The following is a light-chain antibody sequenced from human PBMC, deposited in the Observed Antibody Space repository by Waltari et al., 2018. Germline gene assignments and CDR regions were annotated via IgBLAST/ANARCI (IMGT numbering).Light chain of an antibody. V-gene: IGKV3-20*01. CDR2: GAS. CDR3: QQYGNSPPYA. J-gene: IGKJ2*01. CDR1: QSVSSGY. Sequence: EIVLTQSPGTLSLSQGERATLSCRASQSVSSGYLAWYQQKPGQAPRLFIYGASNRPTGIPERFSGSGSGTDFTLTIRRLEPEDFAVYYCQQYGNSPPYAFGQGTKLEIK.